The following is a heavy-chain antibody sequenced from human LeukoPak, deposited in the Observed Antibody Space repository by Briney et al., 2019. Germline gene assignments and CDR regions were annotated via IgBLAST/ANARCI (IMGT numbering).Heavy chain of an antibody. CDR2: IYTSGST. Sequence: PSQTLSLTCTVSGGSITSGSYYWSWIRQPAGKGLEWIGRIYTSGSTNYNPSLKSRVTISADTSKNQFSLKLSSVTAADTAVYYCARAEGGWLFNYYYGMDVWGQGTTVTVSS. CDR1: GGSITSGSYY. D-gene: IGHD3-22*01. V-gene: IGHV4-61*02. J-gene: IGHJ6*02. CDR3: ARAEGGWLFNYYYGMDV.